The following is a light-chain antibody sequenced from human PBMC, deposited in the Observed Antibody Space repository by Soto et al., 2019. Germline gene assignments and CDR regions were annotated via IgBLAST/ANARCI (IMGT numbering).Light chain of an antibody. CDR3: QQCGSSPRT. Sequence: EIVLTQSPGTLSLSPGERATLSCRASQSVSSSYLAWYQQKPGQAPRLLIYGASSRATGIPDRFSGSGSGTDFTLTISRLGPEDLAVYYCQQCGSSPRTFGQGTKVEIK. J-gene: IGKJ1*01. CDR1: QSVSSSY. V-gene: IGKV3-20*01. CDR2: GAS.